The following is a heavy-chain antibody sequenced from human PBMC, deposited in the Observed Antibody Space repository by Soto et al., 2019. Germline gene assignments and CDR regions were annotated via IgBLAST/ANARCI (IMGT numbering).Heavy chain of an antibody. CDR2: ISASGDRT. D-gene: IGHD6-13*01. CDR3: ANLLVPLDY. CDR1: VFTFRNYA. Sequence: PWWSLRLSCLDSVFTFRNYAMNWLRQAPGKGLEWVSAISASGDRTFYADSVKGRFTISRDNSENTLYLQINSLRAEDTAVHYCANLLVPLDYWGQGTLVTVSS. J-gene: IGHJ4*02. V-gene: IGHV3-23*01.